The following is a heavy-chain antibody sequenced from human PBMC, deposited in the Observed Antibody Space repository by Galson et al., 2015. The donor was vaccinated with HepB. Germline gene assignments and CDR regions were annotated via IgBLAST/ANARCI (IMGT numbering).Heavy chain of an antibody. CDR2: TYYRSKWYN. V-gene: IGHV6-1*01. J-gene: IGHJ6*02. Sequence: CAISGDSVSSNSAAWNWIRQSPSRGLEWLGRTYYRSKWYNDYAVSVKSRITINPDTSKNQFSLQLNSVTPEDTAVYYCARVNGGYCSSTSCSYYYYYYGMDVWGQGTTVTVSS. CDR3: ARVNGGYCSSTSCSYYYYYYGMDV. D-gene: IGHD2-2*01. CDR1: GDSVSSNSAA.